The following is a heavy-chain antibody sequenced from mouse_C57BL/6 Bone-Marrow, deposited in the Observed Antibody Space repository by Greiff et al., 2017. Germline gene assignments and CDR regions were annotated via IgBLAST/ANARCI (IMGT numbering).Heavy chain of an antibody. Sequence: EVKLQESGGGLVQPGGSLKLSCAASGFTFSDYYMYWVRQTPEKRLEWVAYISNGGGSTYYPDTVKGRFTISRDNAKNTLYLQMSRLKSEDTAMYYCARLDDGYLWYFDVWGTGTTVTVSS. V-gene: IGHV5-12*01. CDR3: ARLDDGYLWYFDV. D-gene: IGHD2-3*01. CDR1: GFTFSDYY. J-gene: IGHJ1*03. CDR2: ISNGGGST.